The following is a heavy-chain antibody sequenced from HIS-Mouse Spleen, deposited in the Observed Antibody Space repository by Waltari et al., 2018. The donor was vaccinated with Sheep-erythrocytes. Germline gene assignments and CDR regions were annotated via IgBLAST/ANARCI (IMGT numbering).Heavy chain of an antibody. V-gene: IGHV3-13*01. CDR2: IGTAGDT. CDR1: GFTFSSYD. D-gene: IGHD1-26*01. CDR3: ARANSGSYDDAFDI. J-gene: IGHJ3*02. Sequence: SLSLSCAASGFTFSSYDLHWVRQATGKGLEWVSAIGTAGDTYYPGSVKGRFTISRENAKNSLYLQMNSRRAGDTAVYYCARANSGSYDDAFDIWGQGTMVTVSS.